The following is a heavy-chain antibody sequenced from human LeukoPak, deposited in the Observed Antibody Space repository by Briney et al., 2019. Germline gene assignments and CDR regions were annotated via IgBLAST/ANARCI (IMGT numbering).Heavy chain of an antibody. Sequence: GRSLRLSCAASGFTFDDYAMHWVRQAPGKGLEWVSGISWNSGSIGYADSVKGRFTIPRDNAKNSLYLQMNSLRAEDTALYYCAKDVRGGISGTDYWGQGTLVTVSS. D-gene: IGHD1-26*01. CDR3: AKDVRGGISGTDY. CDR1: GFTFDDYA. V-gene: IGHV3-9*01. J-gene: IGHJ4*02. CDR2: ISWNSGSI.